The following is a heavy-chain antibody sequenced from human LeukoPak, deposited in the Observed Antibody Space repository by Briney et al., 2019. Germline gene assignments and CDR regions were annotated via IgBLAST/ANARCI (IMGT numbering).Heavy chain of an antibody. D-gene: IGHD6-13*01. Sequence: GGSLRLSCAASGFTFSSYAMSWVRQAPGKGLEWVSAISGSGGSTYYADSVKGRFTISRDNSKNTLYLQMNSLRAEDTAVYYCARGRGSWYGVYFDYWGQGTLVTVSS. V-gene: IGHV3-23*01. CDR2: ISGSGGST. CDR1: GFTFSSYA. CDR3: ARGRGSWYGVYFDY. J-gene: IGHJ4*02.